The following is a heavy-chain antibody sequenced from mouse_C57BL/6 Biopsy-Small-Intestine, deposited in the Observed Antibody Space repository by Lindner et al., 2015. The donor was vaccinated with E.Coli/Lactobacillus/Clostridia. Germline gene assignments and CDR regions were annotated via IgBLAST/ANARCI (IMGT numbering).Heavy chain of an antibody. J-gene: IGHJ3*01. D-gene: IGHD1-1*01. CDR2: INPYNGGT. Sequence: VQLQESGPVPVKPGASVKMSCKASGYTFTDYYMNWVKQSHGRSLEWIGVINPYNGGTSYNQKFKGKATLTVDKSSSTAYMELNSLTSEDSAVYYCARSRDYYGSSYGAWGQGTLVTVSA. CDR1: GYTFTDYY. V-gene: IGHV1-19*01. CDR3: ARSRDYYGSSYGA.